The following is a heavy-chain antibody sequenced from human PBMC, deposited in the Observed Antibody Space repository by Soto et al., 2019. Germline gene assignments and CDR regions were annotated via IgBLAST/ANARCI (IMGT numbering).Heavy chain of an antibody. CDR2: ISGSGGST. Sequence: PGGSLRLSCTASGFTFGDYAMSWFRQAPGKGLEWVSAISGSGGSTYYADSVKGRFTISRDNSKNTLYLQMNSLRAEDTAVYYCARTGRIGITGTYFDYWGQGTLVTVSS. V-gene: IGHV3-23*01. CDR3: ARTGRIGITGTYFDY. CDR1: GFTFGDYA. D-gene: IGHD1-20*01. J-gene: IGHJ4*02.